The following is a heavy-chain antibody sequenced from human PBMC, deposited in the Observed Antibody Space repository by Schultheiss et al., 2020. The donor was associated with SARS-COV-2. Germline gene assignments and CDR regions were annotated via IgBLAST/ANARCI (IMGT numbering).Heavy chain of an antibody. Sequence: SETLSLTCTVSGGSISSYYWSWIRQPPGKGLEWIGYIYYSGSTYYNPSLKSRVTISVDTSKNQFSLKLSSVTAADTAVYYCARGKLGIAARRGWFDPWGQGTLVTVSS. V-gene: IGHV4-59*01. CDR1: GGSISSYY. CDR2: IYYSGST. D-gene: IGHD6-6*01. CDR3: ARGKLGIAARRGWFDP. J-gene: IGHJ5*02.